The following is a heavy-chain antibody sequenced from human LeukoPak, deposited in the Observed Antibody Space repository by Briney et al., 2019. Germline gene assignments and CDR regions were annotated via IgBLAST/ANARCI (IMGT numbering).Heavy chain of an antibody. CDR2: INSNNGAT. CDR3: ARDWELRYSQGGLDN. J-gene: IGHJ4*02. Sequence: ASVKVSCKASGYTFNGYYMHWVRQAPGQGLEWMAWINSNNGATHYAQKFQGRVTLTRDTSISTAYMELSSLRSDDTAVYYCARDWELRYSQGGLDNWGQGTLVTVSS. D-gene: IGHD3-10*01. V-gene: IGHV1-2*02. CDR1: GYTFNGYY.